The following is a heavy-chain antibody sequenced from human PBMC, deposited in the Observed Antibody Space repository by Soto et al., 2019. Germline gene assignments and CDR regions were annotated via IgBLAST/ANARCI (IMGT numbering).Heavy chain of an antibody. CDR3: ESSTSEFFGGAFDI. V-gene: IGHV4-59*01. CDR1: GGSISSYY. D-gene: IGHD2-2*01. Sequence: PSETLSLTCTVSGGSISSYYWSCIRQPPGKGLEWIGYIYYSGSTNYNPSLKSRVTISVDTSKNQFSLKLSSVTAADTAVYYCESSTSEFFGGAFDIWGQGTMVTVSS. J-gene: IGHJ3*02. CDR2: IYYSGST.